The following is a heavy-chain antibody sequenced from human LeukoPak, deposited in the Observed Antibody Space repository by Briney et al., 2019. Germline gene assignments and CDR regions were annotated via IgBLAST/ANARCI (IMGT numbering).Heavy chain of an antibody. CDR2: INPSGGST. V-gene: IGHV1-46*01. CDR3: ARVSGSYHGHNDY. D-gene: IGHD1-26*01. CDR1: GYTFTGYY. J-gene: IGHJ4*02. Sequence: GASVKVSCKASGYTFTGYYMHWVRQAPGQGLEWMGIINPSGGSTSYAQKFQGRVTMTRDMSTSTVYMELSSLRSEDTAVYYCARVSGSYHGHNDYWGQGTLVTVSS.